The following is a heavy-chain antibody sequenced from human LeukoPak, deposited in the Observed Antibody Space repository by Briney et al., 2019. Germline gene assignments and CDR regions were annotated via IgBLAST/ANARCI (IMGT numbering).Heavy chain of an antibody. J-gene: IGHJ3*02. CDR1: GYTFTGYY. CDR3: ARISAAFDI. Sequence: ASVKVSCKASGYTFTGYYMHWVRQAPGQGLEWMGWINPNSGGTNYAQKFQGRVTMTRDTSISTAYMELSSLRSEDTAVCYCARISAAFDIWGQGTMVTVSS. V-gene: IGHV1-2*02. CDR2: INPNSGGT.